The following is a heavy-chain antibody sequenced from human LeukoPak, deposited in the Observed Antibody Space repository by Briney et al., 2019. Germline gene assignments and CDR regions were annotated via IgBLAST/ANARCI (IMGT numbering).Heavy chain of an antibody. CDR2: IYYSGST. D-gene: IGHD1-7*01. V-gene: IGHV4-39*07. Sequence: SETLSLTCTVSGGSISSSSYYWGWIRQPPGKGLEWIGSIYYSGSTYYNPSLKSRVTISVDTSKNQFSLKLSSVTAADTAVYYCASTYNWNYVHYWGQGTLVTVSS. CDR3: ASTYNWNYVHY. J-gene: IGHJ4*02. CDR1: GGSISSSSYY.